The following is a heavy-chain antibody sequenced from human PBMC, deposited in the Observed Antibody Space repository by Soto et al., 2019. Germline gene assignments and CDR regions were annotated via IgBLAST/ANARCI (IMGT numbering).Heavy chain of an antibody. CDR3: ARVRHYYDSSGYRGDAFDI. V-gene: IGHV1-8*01. Sequence: QVQLVQSRAEVKKPGASVKVSCKASGYTFTSYDINWVRQATGQGLEWMGWMNPNSGNTGYAQKFQGRVTMTRNTSISTAYMELSSLRSEDTAVYYCARVRHYYDSSGYRGDAFDIWGQGTMVTVSS. CDR1: GYTFTSYD. J-gene: IGHJ3*02. D-gene: IGHD3-22*01. CDR2: MNPNSGNT.